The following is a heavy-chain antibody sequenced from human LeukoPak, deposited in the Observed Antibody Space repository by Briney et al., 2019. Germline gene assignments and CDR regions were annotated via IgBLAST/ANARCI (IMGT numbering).Heavy chain of an antibody. V-gene: IGHV1-18*01. D-gene: IGHD3-10*01. CDR3: ARKNSGSKDDAFDI. CDR2: ISDHSRDG. J-gene: IGHJ3*02. Sequence: ASVKVSCKASGYTFTNHGISWVRQAPGQGLEWVGWISDHSRDGHYAQKFQGRVTMTSDTSATTAYMELRSLRSDDTAVHYCARKNSGSKDDAFDIWGQGTMVTVSA. CDR1: GYTFTNHG.